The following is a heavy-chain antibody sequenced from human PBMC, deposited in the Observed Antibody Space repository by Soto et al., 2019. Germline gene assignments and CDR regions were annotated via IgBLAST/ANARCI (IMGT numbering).Heavy chain of an antibody. CDR2: ISAGNGNT. CDR3: ARVNAEFDY. CDR1: GYTFTTYA. Sequence: GASVKVSCKASGYTFTTYAMHWVRQAPGQRLEWMGWISAGNGNTKHSQKFQGRVTITRDTSASTAYMELSSLRSEDTGVYYCARVNAEFDYWGQGTLVTVSS. J-gene: IGHJ4*02. V-gene: IGHV1-3*01.